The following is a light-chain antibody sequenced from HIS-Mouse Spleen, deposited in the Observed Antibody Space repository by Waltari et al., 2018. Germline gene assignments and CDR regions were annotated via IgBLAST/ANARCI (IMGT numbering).Light chain of an antibody. V-gene: IGLV2-14*03. J-gene: IGLJ2*01. CDR2: DVS. CDR3: SSYTSSSTLEVV. Sequence: QSALTQPASVSGSPGQSINISCTGTSSDVGGYNYVPWYQQHPGKAPKLMIYDVSNRPSGVSNRFSGSKSGNTASLTISGLQAEDEADYYCSSYTSSSTLEVVFGGGTKLTVL. CDR1: SSDVGGYNY.